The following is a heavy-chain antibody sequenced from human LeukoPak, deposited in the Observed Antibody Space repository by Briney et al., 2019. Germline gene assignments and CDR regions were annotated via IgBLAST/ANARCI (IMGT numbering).Heavy chain of an antibody. Sequence: ASVKVSCKASGYTFTSYGISWVRQAPGQGLEWMGWISAYNGNTNYAQKLQGRVTMTTDTSTSTAYMELRSLRSDDTAVYYCARPSFHCSSTSCYTGYGMDVWGQGTTVTVSS. CDR3: ARPSFHCSSTSCYTGYGMDV. CDR1: GYTFTSYG. J-gene: IGHJ6*02. V-gene: IGHV1-18*01. CDR2: ISAYNGNT. D-gene: IGHD2-2*02.